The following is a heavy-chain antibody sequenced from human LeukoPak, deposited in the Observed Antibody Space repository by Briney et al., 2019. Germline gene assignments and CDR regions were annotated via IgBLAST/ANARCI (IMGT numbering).Heavy chain of an antibody. D-gene: IGHD2-8*01. J-gene: IGHJ4*02. CDR3: ARWVYGVGNDY. V-gene: IGHV3-7*01. Sequence: GGSLRLSCAASGFTFSNYWMTWVRQAPGKGLEWAANIKEDGSDKYQVDTVKGRFTISRDNTKNSLFLHMNSLRAEDTAVYYCARWVYGVGNDYWGQGTLVTVSS. CDR2: IKEDGSDK. CDR1: GFTFSNYW.